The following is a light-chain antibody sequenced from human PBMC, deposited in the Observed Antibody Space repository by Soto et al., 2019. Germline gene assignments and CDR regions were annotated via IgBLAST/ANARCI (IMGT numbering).Light chain of an antibody. J-gene: IGKJ1*01. Sequence: EIVMTQSPVTLSVSPGERATLSCRAGQSVSSNLAWSQQKPGQAPRLLIYGASTRATGIPARFTGSGSGTEFTLTISSLQFDDSAVYYCQQYHNWWTFGQGTKVEIK. V-gene: IGKV3-15*01. CDR2: GAS. CDR1: QSVSSN. CDR3: QQYHNWWT.